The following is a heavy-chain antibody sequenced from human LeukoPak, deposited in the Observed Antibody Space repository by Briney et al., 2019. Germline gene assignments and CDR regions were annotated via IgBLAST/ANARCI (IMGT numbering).Heavy chain of an antibody. J-gene: IGHJ4*02. D-gene: IGHD6-13*01. CDR3: AKPMWGAVAGHAAGIYFDC. CDR2: ISYDGSNK. CDR1: GFPFSSYA. V-gene: IGHV3-30*18. Sequence: GGSLRLSCAASGFPFSSYAMSWVRQAPGKGLEWVAVISYDGSNKYYADSVKGRFTISRDNSENTLYLQMNSLRAEDTAVYYCAKPMWGAVAGHAAGIYFDCWGQGTLVTVSS.